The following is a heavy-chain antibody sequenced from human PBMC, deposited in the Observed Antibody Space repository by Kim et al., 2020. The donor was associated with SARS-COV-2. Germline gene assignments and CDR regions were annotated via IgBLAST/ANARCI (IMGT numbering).Heavy chain of an antibody. D-gene: IGHD3-3*01. J-gene: IGHJ3*02. CDR1: GYSISSGYY. V-gene: IGHV4-38-2*02. CDR3: ARDRITIFGVVIPHAFDI. Sequence: SETLSLTCTVSGYSISSGYYWGWIRQPPGKGLEWIGSIYHSGSTYYNPSLKSRVTISVDTSKNQFSLKLSSVTAADTAVYYCARDRITIFGVVIPHAFDIWGQGTMVTVSS. CDR2: IYHSGST.